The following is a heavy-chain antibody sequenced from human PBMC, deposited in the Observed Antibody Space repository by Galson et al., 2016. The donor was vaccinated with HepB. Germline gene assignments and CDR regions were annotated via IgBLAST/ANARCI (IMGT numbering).Heavy chain of an antibody. D-gene: IGHD1-1*01. CDR1: GGTFSNCG. J-gene: IGHJ2*01. CDR3: ARESNDGPSWYFDL. Sequence: SVKVSCKASGGTFSNCGISWVRQAPGQGLEWMGGIVPIFGTTNYTQKFQGRVTITADKSTSTAYMELSRLTSDEPAVYYCARESNDGPSWYFDLWGRGTLVTVSS. CDR2: IVPIFGTT. V-gene: IGHV1-69*06.